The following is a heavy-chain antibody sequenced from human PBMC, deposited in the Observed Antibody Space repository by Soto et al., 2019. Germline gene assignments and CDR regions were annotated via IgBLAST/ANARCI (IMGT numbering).Heavy chain of an antibody. J-gene: IGHJ5*02. D-gene: IGHD3-16*01. V-gene: IGHV4-30-4*01. CDR2: IYYTGTT. Sequence: QVQLQESGPRLVKPSQTLSLTCSVSGSSIRSGSYYWRWLRQSPGRGLEWMGYIYYTGTTHYNPAVKSRVTILLDNSKDQFSLMFTSVTAADTAIEYCATVWHDYGANWVQSWGQGTQVTVSS. CDR3: ATVWHDYGANWVQS. CDR1: GSSIRSGSYY.